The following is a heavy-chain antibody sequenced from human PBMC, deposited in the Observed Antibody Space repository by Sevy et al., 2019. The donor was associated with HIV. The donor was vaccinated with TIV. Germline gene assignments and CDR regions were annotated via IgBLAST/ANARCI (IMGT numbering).Heavy chain of an antibody. CDR3: ARGPSLIVAGAAGYLDY. CDR1: GFTFSSFG. Sequence: GGSLRLSCTASGFTFSSFGIHWVRQAPGKGLEWVALMWYDENNKYYADSMKGRFTISRDSSKNTLYLQMNNLRAEDTAVYYCARGPSLIVAGAAGYLDYWGQGTLVTVSS. V-gene: IGHV3-33*01. CDR2: MWYDENNK. J-gene: IGHJ4*02. D-gene: IGHD2-21*01.